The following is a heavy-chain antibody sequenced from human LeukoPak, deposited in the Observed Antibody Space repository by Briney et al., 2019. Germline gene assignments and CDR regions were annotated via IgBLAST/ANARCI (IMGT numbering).Heavy chain of an antibody. V-gene: IGHV4-61*02. Sequence: SQTLSLTCTVSGGSISSGSYYWSWIRQPAGKGLEWIGRIYTSGSTEYNPSLKSRVTISVDASKNQFSLKLTSVTAADTAVYYCARAEGLRDSSGYYYEYRGFEIWGQGTMVTVSS. CDR2: IYTSGST. CDR3: ARAEGLRDSSGYYYEYRGFEI. D-gene: IGHD3-22*01. J-gene: IGHJ3*02. CDR1: GGSISSGSYY.